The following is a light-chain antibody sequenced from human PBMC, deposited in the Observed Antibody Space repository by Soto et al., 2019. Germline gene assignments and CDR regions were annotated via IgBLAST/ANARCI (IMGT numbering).Light chain of an antibody. CDR2: GAS. CDR1: QSVSNNY. J-gene: IGKJ1*01. V-gene: IGKV3-20*01. Sequence: LSISPGTLSLTTGERATLSCRASQSVSNNYLAWYQQKPGQAPRLLIYGASNRATGIPDRFSGSGSGTDFTLTISRLEPEDFAVYYCQQYGSSGTFGQGTKVDI. CDR3: QQYGSSGT.